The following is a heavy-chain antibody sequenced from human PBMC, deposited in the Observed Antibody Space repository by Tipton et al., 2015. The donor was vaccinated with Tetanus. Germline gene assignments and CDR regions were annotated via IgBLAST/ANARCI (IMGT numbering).Heavy chain of an antibody. CDR3: AKDRDEYSSSSFDY. D-gene: IGHD6-6*01. Sequence: SLRLSCAASGFTFGDYAVHWVRQAPGKGLEWVSGISWNSGSIGYADSVKGRFTISRDNAKNSLYLQMNSLRAEDTALYYCAKDRDEYSSSSFDYWGQGTLVTVSS. CDR1: GFTFGDYA. J-gene: IGHJ4*02. V-gene: IGHV3-9*01. CDR2: ISWNSGSI.